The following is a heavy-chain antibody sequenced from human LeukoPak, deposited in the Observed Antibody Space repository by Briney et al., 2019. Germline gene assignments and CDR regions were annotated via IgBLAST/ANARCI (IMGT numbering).Heavy chain of an antibody. CDR3: AREGEQWLVPSY. CDR1: GFTFSSYS. Sequence: GGSLRLSCAASGFTFSSYSMNWVRQAPGKGLEWVSYISSRSSTIYYADSVKGRFTISRDNAKNSLYLQMNSLRAEDTAVYYCAREGEQWLVPSYWGQGTLVTVFS. CDR2: ISSRSSTI. D-gene: IGHD6-19*01. V-gene: IGHV3-48*04. J-gene: IGHJ4*02.